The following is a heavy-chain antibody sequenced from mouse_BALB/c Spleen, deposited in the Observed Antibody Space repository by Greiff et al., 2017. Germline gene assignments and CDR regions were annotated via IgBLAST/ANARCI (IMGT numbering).Heavy chain of an antibody. D-gene: IGHD2-2*01. CDR3: ARNRYGYDRNWYFDV. CDR2: IWSGGST. CDR1: GFSLTSYG. J-gene: IGHJ1*01. V-gene: IGHV2-2*02. Sequence: VMLVESGPGLVQPSQSLSITCTVSGFSLTSYGVHWVRQSPGKSLEWLGVIWSGGSTDYNAAFISRLSISKDNSKSQVFFKMNSLQANDTAIYYCARNRYGYDRNWYFDVWGAGTTVTVSS.